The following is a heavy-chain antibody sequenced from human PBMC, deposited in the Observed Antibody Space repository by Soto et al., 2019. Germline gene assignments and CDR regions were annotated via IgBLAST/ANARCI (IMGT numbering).Heavy chain of an antibody. J-gene: IGHJ5*02. CDR3: ARDPDYGDPATNWFDP. CDR2: ISSSGSTI. CDR1: GFTFSSYE. Sequence: PGGSLRLSSSASGFTFSSYEMNWVRQAPGKGLEWVSYISSSGSTIYYADSVKGRFTISRDNAKNSLYLQMNSLRAEDTAVYYCARDPDYGDPATNWFDPWGQGTLVTVSS. D-gene: IGHD4-17*01. V-gene: IGHV3-48*03.